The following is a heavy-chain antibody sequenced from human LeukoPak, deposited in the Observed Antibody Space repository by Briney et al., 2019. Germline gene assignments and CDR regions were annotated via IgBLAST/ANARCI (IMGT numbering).Heavy chain of an antibody. CDR2: IYYSGST. CDR1: GGSISSYY. V-gene: IGHV4-59*01. D-gene: IGHD1-26*01. Sequence: SETLSLNCTVSGGSISSYYWSWIRQPPGKGLEWIGYIYYSGSTNYNPSLKSRVTISVDTSKNQFSLKLSSVTAADTAVYYCAREWASYYYYGMDVWGQGTTVTVSS. CDR3: AREWASYYYYGMDV. J-gene: IGHJ6*02.